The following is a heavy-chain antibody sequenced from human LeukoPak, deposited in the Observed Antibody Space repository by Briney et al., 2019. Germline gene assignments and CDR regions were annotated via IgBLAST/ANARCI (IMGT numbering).Heavy chain of an antibody. Sequence: GGSLRLFCAASGFTFSSYSMNWVRQAPGKGLEWVSYISSSSSTIYYADSVKGRFTISRDNAKNSLYLQMNSLRAEDTAVYYCARDLSRPIRYIVVVPAAPGVWGQGTLVTVSS. D-gene: IGHD2-2*01. J-gene: IGHJ4*02. CDR2: ISSSSSTI. CDR1: GFTFSSYS. V-gene: IGHV3-48*04. CDR3: ARDLSRPIRYIVVVPAAPGV.